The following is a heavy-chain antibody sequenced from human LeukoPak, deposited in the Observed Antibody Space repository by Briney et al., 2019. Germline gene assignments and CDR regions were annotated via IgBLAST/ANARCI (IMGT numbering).Heavy chain of an antibody. D-gene: IGHD6-6*01. CDR1: GYTFTSYD. CDR2: MNPNSGNT. Sequence: ASVKVSCKASGYTFTSYDINWVRQATGQGLEWMGWMNPNSGNTGYAQKFQGRVTMTRNTSISTAYMELSSLRSEDTAVYYCARDIAARTYYYYYMDVWGKGTTATVSS. J-gene: IGHJ6*03. V-gene: IGHV1-8*01. CDR3: ARDIAARTYYYYYMDV.